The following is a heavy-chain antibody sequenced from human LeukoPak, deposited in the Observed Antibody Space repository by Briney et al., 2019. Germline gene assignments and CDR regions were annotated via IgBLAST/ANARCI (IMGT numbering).Heavy chain of an antibody. D-gene: IGHD2-21*02. CDR2: IYHSGST. J-gene: IGHJ4*02. Sequence: PSETLSLTCAVSGGSISSGGYSWSWIRQPPGKGLEWIGYIYHSGSTYYNPSLKSRVTISVDRSKNQFSLKLSSVTAADTAVYYCARDGWGRLDYWGQGTLVTVSS. CDR1: GGSISSGGYS. V-gene: IGHV4-30-2*01. CDR3: ARDGWGRLDY.